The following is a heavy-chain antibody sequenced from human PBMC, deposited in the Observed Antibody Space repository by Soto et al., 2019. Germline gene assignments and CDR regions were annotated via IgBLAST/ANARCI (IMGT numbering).Heavy chain of an antibody. CDR3: AAVQVLPILEWLRAYFDY. Sequence: ASVKVSCKTSGFMFTSSTVQWVRQARGQRLEWIGWLVVGNGNTHYAQHFQERVTLTRDMSTGTAYMELSSLRSEDTAVYYCAAVQVLPILEWLRAYFDYWGQGTLVTVSS. CDR2: LVVGNGNT. D-gene: IGHD3-3*01. CDR1: GFMFTSST. J-gene: IGHJ4*02. V-gene: IGHV1-58*01.